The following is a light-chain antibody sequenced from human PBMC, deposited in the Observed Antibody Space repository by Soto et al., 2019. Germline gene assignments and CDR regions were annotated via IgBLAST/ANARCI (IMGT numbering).Light chain of an antibody. CDR3: QQYGSSLMYT. V-gene: IGKV3-20*01. Sequence: EIVLTQSPGTLSLSPGERATLSCRASQSVYSNYLAWYQQKPGQAPRLLIYGASSRATGIPDRFSGSGSGTDFTLAIISLEPEDFAVYYCQQYGSSLMYTFGQGTKLEIK. J-gene: IGKJ2*01. CDR1: QSVYSNY. CDR2: GAS.